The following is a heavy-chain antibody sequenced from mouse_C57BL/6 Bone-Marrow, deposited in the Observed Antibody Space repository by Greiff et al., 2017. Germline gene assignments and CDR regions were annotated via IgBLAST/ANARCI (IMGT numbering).Heavy chain of an antibody. CDR3: TITTAHYFDY. D-gene: IGHD1-2*01. CDR2: ISSGGDYI. Sequence: EVQLQASGEGLVKPGGSLKLSCAASGFTFSSYAMSWVRQTPEKRLEWVAYISSGGDYIYYADTVKGRFTISRDNARNTLYLQMSSLKSEDTAMYYCTITTAHYFDYWGQGTTLTVSS. V-gene: IGHV5-9-1*02. CDR1: GFTFSSYA. J-gene: IGHJ2*01.